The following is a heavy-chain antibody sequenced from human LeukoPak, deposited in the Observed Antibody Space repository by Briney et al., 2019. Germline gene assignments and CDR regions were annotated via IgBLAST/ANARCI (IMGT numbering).Heavy chain of an antibody. CDR1: GFTFSSYA. D-gene: IGHD6-19*01. CDR2: ISGSGGST. J-gene: IGHJ4*02. CDR3: VREWHSSGWLSY. Sequence: GGSLRLSCAASGFTFSSYAMSWVRQAPGKGLEWVSAISGSGGSTYYADSVKGRFTISRDNSKNTLYLQMNSLRAEVTALYFCVREWHSSGWLSYWGQGTLVTVSS. V-gene: IGHV3-23*01.